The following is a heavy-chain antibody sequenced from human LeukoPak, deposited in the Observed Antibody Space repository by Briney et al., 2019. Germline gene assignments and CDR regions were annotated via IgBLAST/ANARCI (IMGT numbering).Heavy chain of an antibody. D-gene: IGHD6-6*01. Sequence: SETLSLTCTVSGGSISSYYWSWIRQPPGRGLEWIGYIYYSGSTNYNPSLKSRVTISVDTSKNQFSLELSSVTAADTAVYYCARGPFSSSSEAAFDYWGQGTLVTVSS. CDR2: IYYSGST. J-gene: IGHJ4*02. CDR3: ARGPFSSSSEAAFDY. V-gene: IGHV4-59*01. CDR1: GGSISSYY.